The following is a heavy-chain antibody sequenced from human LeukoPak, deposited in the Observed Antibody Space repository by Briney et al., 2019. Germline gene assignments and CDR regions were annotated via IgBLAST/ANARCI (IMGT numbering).Heavy chain of an antibody. CDR3: ARVVEEWLVDY. CDR1: GYTFTSYG. Sequence: VASVKVSCKASGYTFTSYGISWVRQAPGQGLEWMGWISAYNGNTNSAQTLQGRVTMTTDTSTSTAYMELRSLRSDDTAVYYCARVVEEWLVDYWGQGTLVTVSS. V-gene: IGHV1-18*01. CDR2: ISAYNGNT. J-gene: IGHJ4*02. D-gene: IGHD6-19*01.